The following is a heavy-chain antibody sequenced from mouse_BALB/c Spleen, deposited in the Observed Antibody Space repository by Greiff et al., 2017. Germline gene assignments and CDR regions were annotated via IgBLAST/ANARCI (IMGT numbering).Heavy chain of an antibody. D-gene: IGHD2-1*01. Sequence: EVQLQQSGPGLVKPSQSLSLTCTVTGYSITSDYAWNWIRQFPGNKLEWMGYISYSGSTSYNPSLKSRISITRDTSKNQFFLQLNSVTTEDTATYYCARDGNYPLYYAMDYWGQGTSVTVSS. CDR2: ISYSGST. CDR1: GYSITSDYA. J-gene: IGHJ4*01. CDR3: ARDGNYPLYYAMDY. V-gene: IGHV3-2*02.